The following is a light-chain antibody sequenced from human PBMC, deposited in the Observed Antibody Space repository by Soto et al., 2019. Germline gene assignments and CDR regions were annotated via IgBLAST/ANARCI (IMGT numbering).Light chain of an antibody. J-gene: IGLJ1*01. CDR1: SSDVGGYKY. V-gene: IGLV2-14*01. CDR2: DVT. CDR3: SSYTSTSTL. Sequence: QSVLTQPASVSGSPGQSITISCTGTSSDVGGYKYVSWYQLHPGTAPKLVIYDVTIRPSGVSNRFSGSKSGNTASLTISGLQAEDEADYFCSSYTSTSTLFGTGTKVTVL.